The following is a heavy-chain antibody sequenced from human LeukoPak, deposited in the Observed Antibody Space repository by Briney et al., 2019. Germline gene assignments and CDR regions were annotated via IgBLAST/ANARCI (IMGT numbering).Heavy chain of an antibody. CDR1: GYTFTSYG. Sequence: ASVKVSCKSSGYTFTSYGITWVRQAPGQGLEWMGWINGYNGNTNYAQKLQGRVTMTTDTSTSTAYMELRSLRSDDTAVYYCARTLPAGWELHFDYWGQGTLVTVSS. CDR3: ARTLPAGWELHFDY. J-gene: IGHJ4*02. D-gene: IGHD1-26*01. V-gene: IGHV1-18*01. CDR2: INGYNGNT.